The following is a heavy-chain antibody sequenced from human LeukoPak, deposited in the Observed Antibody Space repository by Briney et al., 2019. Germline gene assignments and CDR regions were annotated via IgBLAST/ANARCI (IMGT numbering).Heavy chain of an antibody. CDR1: GYTLTELS. J-gene: IGHJ4*02. D-gene: IGHD2-15*01. V-gene: IGHV1-24*01. CDR2: FDPEDGET. Sequence: ASVKDSPEVSGYTLTELSMHWVRQAPGKGLEWMGGFDPEDGETIYAQKFQGRVTMTEDTSTDTAYMELSSLRSEDTAVYYCATNYGYCSGGSCYARCFPYWGQGTLVTVSS. CDR3: ATNYGYCSGGSCYARCFPY.